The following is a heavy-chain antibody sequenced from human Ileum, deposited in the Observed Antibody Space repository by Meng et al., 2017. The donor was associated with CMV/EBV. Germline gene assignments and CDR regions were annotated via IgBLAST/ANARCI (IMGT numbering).Heavy chain of an antibody. Sequence: EVQVVESGGGVVQPGGSLRLSCVVSGGTFSKSWMHWVRQAPGKGREGVSDKEGGRQAYEDEWEGRAPSSRENAENTLTRKMNSLRADDTAVYYGAADSMSVGGTFDFWGQGALVTVSS. CDR3: AADSMSVGGTFDF. V-gene: IGHV3-74*01. CDR2: DKEGGRQ. CDR1: GGTFSKSW. D-gene: IGHD6-19*01. J-gene: IGHJ4*02.